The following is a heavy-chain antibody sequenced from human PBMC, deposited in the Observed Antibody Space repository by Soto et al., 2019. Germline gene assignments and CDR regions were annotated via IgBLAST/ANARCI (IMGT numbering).Heavy chain of an antibody. CDR2: INPSGGST. Sequence: QVQLVQSGAEVKKPGASVKVSCKASGYTFTSYYMHWVRQAPGQGLEWMGIINPSGGSTSYAQEFQGRVTMTRDTSTSTVYMELSSLRSEDTAVYYCARSDFTTVTTWYNWFDPWGQGTLVTVSS. D-gene: IGHD4-17*01. CDR3: ARSDFTTVTTWYNWFDP. CDR1: GYTFTSYY. J-gene: IGHJ5*02. V-gene: IGHV1-46*01.